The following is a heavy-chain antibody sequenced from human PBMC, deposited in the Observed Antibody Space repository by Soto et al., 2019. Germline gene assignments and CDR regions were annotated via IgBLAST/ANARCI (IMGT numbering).Heavy chain of an antibody. J-gene: IGHJ6*02. CDR3: AKVGVDYGDLFYYYYYGMDV. Sequence: QVQLVESGGGVVQPGRSLRLSCAASGFTFSSYGMHWVRQAPGKGLEWVAVISYDGSNKYYADSVKGRFTISRDNSKNTLYLQMNSLRAEDTAVYYCAKVGVDYGDLFYYYYYGMDVWGQGTTVTVSS. V-gene: IGHV3-30*18. CDR1: GFTFSSYG. CDR2: ISYDGSNK. D-gene: IGHD4-17*01.